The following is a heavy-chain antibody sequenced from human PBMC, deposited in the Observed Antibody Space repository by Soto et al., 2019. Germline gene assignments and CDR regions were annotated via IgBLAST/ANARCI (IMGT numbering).Heavy chain of an antibody. Sequence: GGSLRLSCAASGFTFSSYWMHWVCQAPGKGLVWVSRINSDGSSTSYADSVKGRFTISRDNAKNTLYLQMNSLRAEDTAVYYCARFNYYGSGSYYYAFDIWGQGTMVTVSS. CDR1: GFTFSSYW. V-gene: IGHV3-74*01. CDR2: INSDGSST. J-gene: IGHJ3*02. CDR3: ARFNYYGSGSYYYAFDI. D-gene: IGHD3-10*01.